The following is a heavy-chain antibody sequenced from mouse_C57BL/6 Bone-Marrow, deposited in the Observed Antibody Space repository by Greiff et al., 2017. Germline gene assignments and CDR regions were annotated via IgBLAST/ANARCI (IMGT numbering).Heavy chain of an antibody. CDR2: INPSNGGT. CDR3: ARDYYGSSSWFAY. J-gene: IGHJ3*01. CDR1: GYTFTSYW. Sequence: QVQLQQPGTELVKPGASVKLSCKASGYTFTSYWMHWVKQRPGHGLEWIGNINPSNGGTNYNEKFKSKATLTADKSSSTAYMQLSSLTSEDSAVYFCARDYYGSSSWFAYWGQGTLVTVSA. V-gene: IGHV1-53*01. D-gene: IGHD1-1*01.